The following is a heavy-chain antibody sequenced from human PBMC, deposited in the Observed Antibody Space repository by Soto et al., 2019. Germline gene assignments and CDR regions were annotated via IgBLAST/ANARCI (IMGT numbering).Heavy chain of an antibody. J-gene: IGHJ6*02. CDR2: IYYSGST. D-gene: IGHD1-26*01. V-gene: IGHV4-59*01. CDR1: GGSISSYY. CDR3: ARGHSGSYRTGEGYYYGMDV. Sequence: QVQLQESGPGLVKPSETLSLTCTVSGGSISSYYWSWIRQPPGKGLEWIGYIYYSGSTNYNPSLKSRVTISVDTSKNQSSLKLSSVTAADTAVYYCARGHSGSYRTGEGYYYGMDVWVQGTTVTVSS.